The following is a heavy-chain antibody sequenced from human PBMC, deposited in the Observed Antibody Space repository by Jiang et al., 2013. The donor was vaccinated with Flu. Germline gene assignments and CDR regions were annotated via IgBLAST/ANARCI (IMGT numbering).Heavy chain of an antibody. Sequence: VQLVESGGGMVQPGGSLRLSCAASGFTVSRNYMNWVRQAPGRGLEWVSVIFTGGTTNYADSVKGRFTISRDNSKNTVFLQMNSLRADDTAVYYCARDGRADYVVHAFDIWGQGTSGHRLF. J-gene: IGHJ3*02. CDR2: IFTGGTT. CDR3: ARDGRADYVVHAFDI. D-gene: IGHD4/OR15-4a*01. CDR1: GFTVSRNY. V-gene: IGHV3-66*01.